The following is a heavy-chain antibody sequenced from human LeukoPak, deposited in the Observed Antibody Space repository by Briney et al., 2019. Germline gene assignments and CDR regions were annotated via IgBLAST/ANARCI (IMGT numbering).Heavy chain of an antibody. CDR1: GFTFSDYS. CDR3: ARRLVTAGITDFFDS. J-gene: IGHJ4*02. Sequence: GGSLRLSCTASGFTFSDYSMSWVRLAPGAGLEWVSAITPAGDSTTAADSVKGRFTISRDNSKSTLYLQMNGLTAEDTALYYCARRLVTAGITDFFDSWGQGTLVSVSS. CDR2: ITPAGDST. D-gene: IGHD2-2*01. V-gene: IGHV3-23*01.